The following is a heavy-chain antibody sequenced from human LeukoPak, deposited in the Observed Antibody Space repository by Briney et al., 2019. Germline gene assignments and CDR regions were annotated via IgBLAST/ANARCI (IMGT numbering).Heavy chain of an antibody. V-gene: IGHV3-74*01. Sequence: GGSLRLSCTASGFTFTNYWMHWVRQAPGMGLVWVSRLPPDELDIIYADSVKGRFTVSRDNAKNTVYLQMNNLRAEDTAVYYCARDSVGVPTDFDYWGQGTLVTVSS. D-gene: IGHD1-26*01. CDR1: GFTFTNYW. CDR3: ARDSVGVPTDFDY. J-gene: IGHJ4*02. CDR2: LPPDELDI.